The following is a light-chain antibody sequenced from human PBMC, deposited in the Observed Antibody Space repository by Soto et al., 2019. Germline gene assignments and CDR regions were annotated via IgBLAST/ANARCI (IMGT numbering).Light chain of an antibody. CDR3: QQYGSSPWT. Sequence: EVVLTQSPGTLSLSPGERATLSCRASQSVSSNYLAWYQQKPGQAPRLLIYGASSRATGIPDRFSGSGSGTDFTLYISRLEPEDFAVYYCQQYGSSPWTFGQGTKVEIK. J-gene: IGKJ1*01. CDR1: QSVSSNY. V-gene: IGKV3-20*01. CDR2: GAS.